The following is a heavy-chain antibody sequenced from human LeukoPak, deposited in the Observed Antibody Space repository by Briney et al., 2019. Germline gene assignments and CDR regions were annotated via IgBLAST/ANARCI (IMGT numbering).Heavy chain of an antibody. CDR2: INPNSGGT. V-gene: IGHV1-2*02. CDR1: GYTFTGYY. J-gene: IGHJ5*02. D-gene: IGHD3-22*01. Sequence: ASVKVSCKASGYTFTGYYMHWVRQAPGQGLEWMGWINPNSGGTNYAQKFQGRVTMTRDTSISTAYMELSRLRSDDTAVYYGAREGDYYDSSGYWRWFDPWGQGTLVTVSS. CDR3: AREGDYYDSSGYWRWFDP.